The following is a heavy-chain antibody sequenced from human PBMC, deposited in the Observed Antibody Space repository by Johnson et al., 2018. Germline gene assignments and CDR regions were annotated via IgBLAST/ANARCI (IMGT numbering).Heavy chain of an antibody. J-gene: IGHJ3*02. D-gene: IGHD4-17*01. CDR2: IRSNAYGGTT. Sequence: VQLVQSGGGLVKPGRSLRLSCTASGFTFGDYAMSWFRQAPGKGLEWVGFIRSNAYGGTTESAASVKGRFPISRDDSKSIAYLQMNSLKTEDTAVYYCTRDRGVHDYGDLDAFDIWGQGTMVTVSS. V-gene: IGHV3-49*05. CDR1: GFTFGDYA. CDR3: TRDRGVHDYGDLDAFDI.